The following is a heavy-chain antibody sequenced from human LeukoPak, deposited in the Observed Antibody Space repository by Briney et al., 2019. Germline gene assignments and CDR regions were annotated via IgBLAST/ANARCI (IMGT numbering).Heavy chain of an antibody. CDR1: GYTFTSYD. CDR2: INPNSGNT. Sequence: ASVKVSCKASGYTFTSYDINWVRQATGQGLEWMGWINPNSGNTGYAQKFQGRVTMTMDPSINTAYMELSSLRSEDTAEYFCASGRIRWYDAFDIWGQGTMVIVSS. D-gene: IGHD5-24*01. J-gene: IGHJ3*02. CDR3: ASGRIRWYDAFDI. V-gene: IGHV1-8*01.